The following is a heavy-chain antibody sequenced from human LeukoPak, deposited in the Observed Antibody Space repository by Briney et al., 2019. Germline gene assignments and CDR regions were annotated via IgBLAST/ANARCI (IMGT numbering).Heavy chain of an antibody. Sequence: SETLSLTCTVSGGSISSSSYYWGWIRQPPGKGLEGIGSIYYSGSTYYNPSLKSRVTISVDTSKNQFSLTLSSVTAADTAVYYCARGYSYCSSTSCYTRPGRNNWFDPWGQGTLVTVSS. CDR3: ARGYSYCSSTSCYTRPGRNNWFDP. V-gene: IGHV4-39*07. D-gene: IGHD2-2*02. J-gene: IGHJ5*02. CDR1: GGSISSSSYY. CDR2: IYYSGST.